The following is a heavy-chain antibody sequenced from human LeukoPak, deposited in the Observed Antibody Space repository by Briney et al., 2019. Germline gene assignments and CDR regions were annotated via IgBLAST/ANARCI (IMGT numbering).Heavy chain of an antibody. D-gene: IGHD3-22*01. Sequence: GGSLRVSCAASGYTFSSYAMSWVRQAPGKGLECVSSISGSRGITYYADSVKGRFTISRDNSKNTLYLQMNSLRAEDTAVYYCAKGTMSQHRGAFDIWGQGTMVIVSS. V-gene: IGHV3-23*01. CDR1: GYTFSSYA. CDR2: ISGSRGIT. CDR3: AKGTMSQHRGAFDI. J-gene: IGHJ3*02.